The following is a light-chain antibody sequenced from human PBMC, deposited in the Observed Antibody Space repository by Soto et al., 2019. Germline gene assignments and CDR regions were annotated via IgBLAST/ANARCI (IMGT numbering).Light chain of an antibody. J-gene: IGKJ1*01. Sequence: EIEMTQSPATLSVSPGESATLSCRASQSVSSNLAWYQQKPGQAPRLLIYGASTRAAGIPARFSGSGSETEFTLTFSSLQSEDFAVYYCQQYNNWRTFGQGAKVDIK. CDR2: GAS. CDR3: QQYNNWRT. V-gene: IGKV3-15*01. CDR1: QSVSSN.